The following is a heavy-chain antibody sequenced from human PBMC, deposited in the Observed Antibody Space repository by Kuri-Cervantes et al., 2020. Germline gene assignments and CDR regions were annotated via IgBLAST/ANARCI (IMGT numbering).Heavy chain of an antibody. CDR1: GYSFTSYW. Sequence: GSLRLSCKGSGYSFTSYWIGWVRQMPGKGLEWMGIIYPGDSDTRYSPSFQGQVTISADKSISTAYLQWSSLRAEDTAVYYCAKVQVDYYDILTGYPMGWFDPWGQGTLVTVSS. J-gene: IGHJ5*02. V-gene: IGHV5-51*01. CDR2: IYPGDSDT. CDR3: AKVQVDYYDILTGYPMGWFDP. D-gene: IGHD3-9*01.